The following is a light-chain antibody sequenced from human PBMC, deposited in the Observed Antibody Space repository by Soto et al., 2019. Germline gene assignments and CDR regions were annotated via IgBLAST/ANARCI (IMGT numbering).Light chain of an antibody. CDR2: VAS. Sequence: EIVLTQSPGTLSLSPGERATLSCRASQSVSSSYLAWYQQKPGQAPRLLIYVASIRATGITDRFSGSGSGTDFPLTISKLEPEDLAVYYCQQYGSSPWTFGQGNKVEIK. V-gene: IGKV3-20*01. J-gene: IGKJ1*01. CDR1: QSVSSSY. CDR3: QQYGSSPWT.